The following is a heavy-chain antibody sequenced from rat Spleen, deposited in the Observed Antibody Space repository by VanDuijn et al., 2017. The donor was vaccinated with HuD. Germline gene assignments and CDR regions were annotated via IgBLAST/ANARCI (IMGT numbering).Heavy chain of an antibody. V-gene: IGHV2-32*01. CDR3: VRDGGFDY. CDR1: GFSLTDYH. Sequence: QVQLKESGPGLVQPSQTLSLTCTVSGFSLTDYHVHWVRQPPGKGLEGLGLMWTDGDTFYNSALKSRLSISRDTSRSQIFLKMSGLQTEDTATYYCVRDGGFDYWGQGVMVTVSS. J-gene: IGHJ2*01. CDR2: MWTDGDT.